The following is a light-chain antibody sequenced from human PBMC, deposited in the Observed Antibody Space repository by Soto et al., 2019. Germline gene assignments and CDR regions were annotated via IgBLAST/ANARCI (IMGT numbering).Light chain of an antibody. J-gene: IGKJ5*01. CDR2: DAS. CDR1: QSISSW. Sequence: DIQMTQSPSTLSASVGDRVTITCRASQSISSWLAWYQQKPGKAPKLLIYDASSLESGVPSRFSGSGSWTDFTLTISRLEPEHFAVYYCLQYGSSPHTFGQGTRLEIK. V-gene: IGKV1-5*01. CDR3: LQYGSSPHT.